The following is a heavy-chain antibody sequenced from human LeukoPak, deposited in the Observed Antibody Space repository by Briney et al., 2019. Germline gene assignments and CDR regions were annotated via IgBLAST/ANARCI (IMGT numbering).Heavy chain of an antibody. J-gene: IGHJ4*02. Sequence: GGSLRLSCAASGFTFSTYWMHWVRQAPGKGLVWVSRIKSDGSERSYADSVEGRFTISRDNAKNTLYLQMSGLRPEDTAVYYCGREGATITFLLNYWGEGTLVTVSS. CDR3: GREGATITFLLNY. V-gene: IGHV3-74*01. D-gene: IGHD4-11*01. CDR2: IKSDGSER. CDR1: GFTFSTYW.